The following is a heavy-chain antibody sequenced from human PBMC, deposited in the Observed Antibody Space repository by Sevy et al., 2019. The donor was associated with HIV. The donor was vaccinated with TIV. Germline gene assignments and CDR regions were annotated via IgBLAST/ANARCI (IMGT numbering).Heavy chain of an antibody. CDR3: FTMIVVVIKAGLAFDI. CDR2: IKSKTDGGTT. V-gene: IGHV3-15*01. D-gene: IGHD3-22*01. CDR1: GFTFSNAW. J-gene: IGHJ3*02. Sequence: GVSLRLSCAASGFTFSNAWMSWVRQAPGKGLEWVGRIKSKTDGGTTDYAAPVKGRFTISRDDSKNTLYLQMNSLKTEDTAVYYCFTMIVVVIKAGLAFDIWGQGTMVTVSS.